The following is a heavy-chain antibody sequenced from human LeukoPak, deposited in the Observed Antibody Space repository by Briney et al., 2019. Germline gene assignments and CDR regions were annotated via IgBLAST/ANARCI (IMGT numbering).Heavy chain of an antibody. CDR3: ARDRAVYTAMVTYFDY. J-gene: IGHJ4*02. CDR1: GGSISSSSYY. V-gene: IGHV4-39*07. CDR2: IYYSGST. Sequence: SETLSLTCTVSGGSISSSSYYWGWIRQPPGKGLEWIGSIYYSGSTYYNPSLKSRVTISVDTSKNQFSLKLSSVTAADTAVYYCARDRAVYTAMVTYFDYWGQGTLVTVSS. D-gene: IGHD5-18*01.